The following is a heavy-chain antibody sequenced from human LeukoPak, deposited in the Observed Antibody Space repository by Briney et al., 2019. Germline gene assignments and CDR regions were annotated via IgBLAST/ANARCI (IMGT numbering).Heavy chain of an antibody. V-gene: IGHV1-69*04. CDR3: ARDRTPYCSSTSCYDAFDI. Sequence: GASVKVSCKASGGTFSSYTISWVRQAPGQGLEWMGRIIPILGIANYAQKFQGRVTITADKSTSTAYMELSSLRSEDTAEYYCARDRTPYCSSTSCYDAFDIWGQGTMVTVSS. CDR1: GGTFSSYT. D-gene: IGHD2-2*01. J-gene: IGHJ3*02. CDR2: IIPILGIA.